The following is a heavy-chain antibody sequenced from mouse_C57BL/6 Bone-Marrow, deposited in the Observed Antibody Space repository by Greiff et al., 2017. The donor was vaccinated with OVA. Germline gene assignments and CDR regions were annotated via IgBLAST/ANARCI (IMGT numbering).Heavy chain of an antibody. J-gene: IGHJ2*01. CDR2: IDPSDSYT. Sequence: QVQLQQPGAELVLPGASVTLSCPASCSPFPIYCLPWVKQRPGQGLSLIGEIDPSDSYTNYNQKFKGKSTLTVDKSSSTAYMQLSSLTSEDSAVYYCARQSGDYWGQGTTLTVSS. V-gene: IGHV1-69*01. CDR3: ARQSGDY. CDR1: CSPFPIYC.